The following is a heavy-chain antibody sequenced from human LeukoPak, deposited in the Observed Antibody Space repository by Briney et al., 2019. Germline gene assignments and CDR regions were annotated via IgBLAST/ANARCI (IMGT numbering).Heavy chain of an antibody. V-gene: IGHV3-21*01. CDR2: ISSSSSYI. Sequence: PGGSLRLSCAASGFTFSSYSMNWVRQAPGKGLEWVSSISSSSSYIYYADSVKGRFTISRDNSKNTLYLQMNSLRAEDTAVYYCAKGGFGGSYVVGAFDIWGQGTMVTVSS. CDR3: AKGGFGGSYVVGAFDI. D-gene: IGHD1-26*01. CDR1: GFTFSSYS. J-gene: IGHJ3*02.